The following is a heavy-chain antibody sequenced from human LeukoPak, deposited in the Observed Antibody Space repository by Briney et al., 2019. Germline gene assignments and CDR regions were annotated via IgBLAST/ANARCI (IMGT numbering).Heavy chain of an antibody. CDR3: ARDSDTAREYDQ. CDR2: ISYDGSNK. CDR1: GFTFSGYP. D-gene: IGHD5-18*01. V-gene: IGHV3-30-3*01. J-gene: IGHJ4*02. Sequence: GSLRLSCAASGFTFSGYPIHWVRQAPGKGLEWVAVISYDGSNKYYADSVKGRFTISRDNSKNTLYLQMNSLRAEDTAVYYCARDSDTAREYDQWGQGTLVTVSS.